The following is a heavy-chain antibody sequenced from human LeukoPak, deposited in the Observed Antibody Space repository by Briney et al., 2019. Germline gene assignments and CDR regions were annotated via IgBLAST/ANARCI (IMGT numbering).Heavy chain of an antibody. J-gene: IGHJ4*02. CDR3: ATLTVASSFDY. V-gene: IGHV3-21*01. D-gene: IGHD6-19*01. Sequence: GGSLRLSCAASGFTFSTYSMNWVRQAPGKGLEWVSSISRSSNYIYYVDSVKGRFTISRDDARNSLFLQMNSLRADDTAVYYCATLTVASSFDYWGQGTLVTVSS. CDR1: GFTFSTYS. CDR2: ISRSSNYI.